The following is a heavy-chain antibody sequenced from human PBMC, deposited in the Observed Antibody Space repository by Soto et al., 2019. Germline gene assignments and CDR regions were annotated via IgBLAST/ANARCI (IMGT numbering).Heavy chain of an antibody. CDR2: ISGSGGST. D-gene: IGHD3-22*01. CDR1: GFTFSSYA. CDR3: AKDAYYYDSSFWFDP. J-gene: IGHJ5*02. Sequence: GGSLRLSCAASGFTFSSYAMSWVRQAPGKGLEWVPAISGSGGSTYYADSVKGRFTISRDNSKNTLYLQMNSLRAEDTAVYYCAKDAYYYDSSFWFDPWGQGTLVTVSS. V-gene: IGHV3-23*01.